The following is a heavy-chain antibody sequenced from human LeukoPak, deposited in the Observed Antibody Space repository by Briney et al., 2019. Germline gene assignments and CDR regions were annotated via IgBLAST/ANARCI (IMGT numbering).Heavy chain of an antibody. D-gene: IGHD3-9*01. CDR2: IVGNGVST. J-gene: IGHJ4*01. CDR3: TKWGEYHGSTGYYDPDH. V-gene: IGHV3-23*01. Sequence: GASLRLSCAASGFTFRNYAMSWVRQAPGKGLEWVSAIVGNGVSTYYADSVQGRFTISRDNSKNTLYLQMNSLRAEDTALYFRTKWGEYHGSTGYYDPDHWGQGNLVPGSS. CDR1: GFTFRNYA.